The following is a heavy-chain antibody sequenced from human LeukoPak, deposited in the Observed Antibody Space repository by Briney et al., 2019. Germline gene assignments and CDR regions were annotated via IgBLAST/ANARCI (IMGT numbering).Heavy chain of an antibody. Sequence: GGSLRLSCAASGFTFSSYGMHWVRQAPGKGLEWVAFIRYDGSNKYYADSVKGRFTISRDNSKNTLYLQMNSLRAEDTAVYYCAKDRPFAAAAGTAYYYYMDVWGKGTTVTVSS. V-gene: IGHV3-30*02. D-gene: IGHD6-13*01. CDR3: AKDRPFAAAAGTAYYYYMDV. CDR2: IRYDGSNK. CDR1: GFTFSSYG. J-gene: IGHJ6*03.